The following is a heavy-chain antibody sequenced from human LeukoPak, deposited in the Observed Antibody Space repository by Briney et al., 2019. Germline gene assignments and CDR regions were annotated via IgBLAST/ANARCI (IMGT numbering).Heavy chain of an antibody. CDR2: IYHSGST. CDR3: AREEMGVPAANPYYYYYYMDV. J-gene: IGHJ6*03. CDR1: GYSIGSGYY. Sequence: PSETLSLTCTVSGYSIGSGYYWGWIRQPPGKGLEWIGSIYHSGSTYYNPSLKSRVTISVDTSKNQFSLKLSSVTAADTAVYYCAREEMGVPAANPYYYYYYMDVWGKGTTVTVSS. D-gene: IGHD2-2*01. V-gene: IGHV4-38-2*02.